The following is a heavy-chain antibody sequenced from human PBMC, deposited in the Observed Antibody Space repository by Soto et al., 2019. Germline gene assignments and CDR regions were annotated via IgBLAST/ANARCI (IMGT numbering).Heavy chain of an antibody. CDR3: ARVDTAMVRARSWFDP. J-gene: IGHJ5*02. Sequence: AASVKVSCKASGYTFTSYGISWVRQAPGQGLEWMGWISAYNGNTNYAQKLQGRVTMTTDTSTSTAYMELRSLRSDDTAVYYCARVDTAMVRARSWFDPWGQGTLVTAPQ. CDR2: ISAYNGNT. D-gene: IGHD5-18*01. CDR1: GYTFTSYG. V-gene: IGHV1-18*04.